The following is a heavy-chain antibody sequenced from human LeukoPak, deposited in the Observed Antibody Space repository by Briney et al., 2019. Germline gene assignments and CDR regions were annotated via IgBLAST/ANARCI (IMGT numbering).Heavy chain of an antibody. CDR1: GFTFSSYA. CDR2: ISGSGGST. J-gene: IGHJ6*03. CDR3: AKVVRGVNYYMDV. V-gene: IGHV3-23*01. D-gene: IGHD3-10*01. Sequence: GGSLRLSCAASGFTFSSYAMSWVRQAPGKGLEWVSAISGSGGSTYYADSVKGRFTISRDNSKNALYLQMNSLRAEDTAVYYCAKVVRGVNYYMDVWGKGTTVTVSS.